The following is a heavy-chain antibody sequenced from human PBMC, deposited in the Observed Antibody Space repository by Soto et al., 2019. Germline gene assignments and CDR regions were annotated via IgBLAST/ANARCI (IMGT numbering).Heavy chain of an antibody. Sequence: PSETLXLTCTVSGGFTSSCLYYWCWIRQHPGKGLEWIGYIYYSGSTYYNPSLKSRVTISVDTSKNQLSLKLSSVTAADTAVYYCARVCYGDCHHGIDVWGQGTTVTVSS. CDR3: ARVCYGDCHHGIDV. CDR2: IYYSGST. J-gene: IGHJ6*02. V-gene: IGHV4-31*03. CDR1: GGFTSSCLYY. D-gene: IGHD2-21*02.